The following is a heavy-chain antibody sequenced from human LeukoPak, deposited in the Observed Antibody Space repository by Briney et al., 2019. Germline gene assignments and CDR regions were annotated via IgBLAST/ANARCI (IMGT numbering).Heavy chain of an antibody. V-gene: IGHV3-33*01. CDR2: IWYDGSNK. Sequence: GGSLRLSCAASGFTFSSYGMHWVRQSPGKGLEWVALIWYDGSNKYYADSVKGRLTISRDNSKNTLYLQMNSLRAEDTAVYYCAREGPRGNSQFDYWGQGTPVTVSS. D-gene: IGHD2/OR15-2a*01. J-gene: IGHJ4*02. CDR1: GFTFSSYG. CDR3: AREGPRGNSQFDY.